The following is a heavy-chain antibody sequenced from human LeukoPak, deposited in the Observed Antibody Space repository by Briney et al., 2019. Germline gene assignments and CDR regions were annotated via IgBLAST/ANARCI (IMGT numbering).Heavy chain of an antibody. Sequence: ASVKVSCKASGYTFTSYYMHWVRQAPGQGLEWMGIINPSGGSTSYAQKFQGRVTMTRDTSTSTVYMELSSLRSEDTAVCYCARDHSTYYDFWSGYYGSYYYGMDVWGQGTTVTVSS. CDR2: INPSGGST. V-gene: IGHV1-46*01. CDR1: GYTFTSYY. D-gene: IGHD3-3*01. CDR3: ARDHSTYYDFWSGYYGSYYYGMDV. J-gene: IGHJ6*02.